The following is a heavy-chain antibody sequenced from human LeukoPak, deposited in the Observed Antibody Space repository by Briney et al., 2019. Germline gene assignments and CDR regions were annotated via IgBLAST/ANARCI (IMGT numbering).Heavy chain of an antibody. J-gene: IGHJ6*04. V-gene: IGHV3-30-3*01. CDR1: GFTFSSYA. CDR3: ARDLHGDSGRAMVQLWFYSYYGMDV. D-gene: IGHD5-18*01. Sequence: GGSLRLSCAASGFTFSSYAMHWVRQAPGKGLEWVAVISYDGSNKYYADSVKGRFTISRDNSKNTLYLQMNSLRAEDTAVYYCARDLHGDSGRAMVQLWFYSYYGMDVWGKGTTVTVSS. CDR2: ISYDGSNK.